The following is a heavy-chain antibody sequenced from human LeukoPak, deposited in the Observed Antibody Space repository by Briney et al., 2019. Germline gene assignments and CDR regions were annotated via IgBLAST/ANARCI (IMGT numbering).Heavy chain of an antibody. CDR2: VYYGGNT. J-gene: IGHJ4*02. Sequence: SETLTLTCTVSGGFTSSDYWSWSPHPPGEGLEWIGYVYYGGNTDYNPSLTSRVTISVNTSKSQFSLKLSSVTAADTAVYYCARSLRHSDSSGYYSYYVDYWGQGTLVTVSS. V-gene: IGHV4-59*01. D-gene: IGHD3-22*01. CDR3: ARSLRHSDSSGYYSYYVDY. CDR1: GGFTSSDY.